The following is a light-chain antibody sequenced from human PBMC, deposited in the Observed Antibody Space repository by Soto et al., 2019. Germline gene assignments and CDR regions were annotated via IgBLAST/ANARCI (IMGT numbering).Light chain of an antibody. V-gene: IGKV1-33*01. CDR3: QQYDNLPTFT. J-gene: IGKJ3*01. CDR1: QDISNH. Sequence: DVQMTQSPSSLSASVGDRVTITCQASQDISNHLNWYQQKPGKAPKLLIYDASSWETGVPSSFSGSGSGTYFTFTITSLRPEDIATYYCQQYDNLPTFTFGPGTKVDIK. CDR2: DAS.